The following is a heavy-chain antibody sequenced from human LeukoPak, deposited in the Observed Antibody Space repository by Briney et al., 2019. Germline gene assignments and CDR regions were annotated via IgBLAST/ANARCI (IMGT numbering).Heavy chain of an antibody. Sequence: GESLKISCKGSGYSFTNYWIGWVRQMPGKVLEWMGIIYPGDSDTRYSPSFQGQVTISADKSISTAYLQWSSLKASDTAMYYCARMRSYYDFWSGYYSVGNDAFDIWGQGTMVTVSS. CDR1: GYSFTNYW. D-gene: IGHD3-3*01. CDR2: IYPGDSDT. V-gene: IGHV5-51*01. CDR3: ARMRSYYDFWSGYYSVGNDAFDI. J-gene: IGHJ3*02.